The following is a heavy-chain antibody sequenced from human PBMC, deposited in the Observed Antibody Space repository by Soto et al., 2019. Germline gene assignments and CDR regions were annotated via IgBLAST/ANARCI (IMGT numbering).Heavy chain of an antibody. Sequence: QVQLQQWGAGLLKPSETLSLTCAVYGGSFSGYYWSWIRQPPGKGLGWIGEINHSGSTNYNPSLKIRATISVDTSKTQFSLKLYSVTAADTAVYYCARAYSSSWKFLDYWGQGTLVTVSS. CDR1: GGSFSGYY. D-gene: IGHD6-13*01. CDR2: INHSGST. CDR3: ARAYSSSWKFLDY. J-gene: IGHJ4*02. V-gene: IGHV4-34*01.